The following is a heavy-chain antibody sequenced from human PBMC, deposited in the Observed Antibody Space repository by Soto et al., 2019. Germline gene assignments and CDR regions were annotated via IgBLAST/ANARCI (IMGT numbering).Heavy chain of an antibody. CDR1: GGSISSSSYY. CDR2: IYYSGST. J-gene: IGHJ4*02. Sequence: SETLSLTCTVSGGSISSSSYYWGWIRQPPGKGLEWIGSIYYSGSTYYNPSLKSRVTISVDTSKNQFSLKLSSVTAADTAVYYCARRFLEWFEKPAYFDYWGQGTLVTVSS. V-gene: IGHV4-39*01. CDR3: ARRFLEWFEKPAYFDY. D-gene: IGHD3-3*01.